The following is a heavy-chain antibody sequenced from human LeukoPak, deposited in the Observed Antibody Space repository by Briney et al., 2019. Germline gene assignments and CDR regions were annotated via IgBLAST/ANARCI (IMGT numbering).Heavy chain of an antibody. J-gene: IGHJ6*02. D-gene: IGHD6-19*01. CDR2: IYYSGST. CDR3: ARRVAGGIYGMDV. V-gene: IGHV4-59*08. Sequence: SETLSLTCTVSGGSISSYYWSWIRQPPGKGLEWIGYIYYSGSTNYNPSLKSRVTISVDTSENQFSLKLSSATAADTAVYYCARRVAGGIYGMDVWGQGTTVTVSS. CDR1: GGSISSYY.